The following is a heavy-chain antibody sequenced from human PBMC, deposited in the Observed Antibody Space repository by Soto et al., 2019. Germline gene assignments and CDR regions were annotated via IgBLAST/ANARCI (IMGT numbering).Heavy chain of an antibody. CDR1: GFTFSSYS. Sequence: XGCLRLSCAASGFTFSSYSMSWVRQAPGKGLEWVSAISGSGGSTYYADSVKGRFTISRDNSKNTLYLQMNSLRAEDTAVYYCAKGIMVRGVIISWFDTWGQGTLVTVSS. D-gene: IGHD3-10*01. CDR3: AKGIMVRGVIISWFDT. V-gene: IGHV3-23*01. CDR2: ISGSGGST. J-gene: IGHJ5*02.